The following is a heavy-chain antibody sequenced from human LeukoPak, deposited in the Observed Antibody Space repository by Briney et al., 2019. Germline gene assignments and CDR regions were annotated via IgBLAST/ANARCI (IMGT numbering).Heavy chain of an antibody. J-gene: IGHJ4*02. CDR2: AKNKANSYTT. CDR1: GFTFSDHY. Sequence: GGSLRLSCAASGFTFSDHYMDWVRQAPGKGLKWVGRAKNKANSYTTEYAASVKGRFTISRDDSQNSLYLQMNSLKTEDTAVYYCARVEWRGSYFIDYWGQGTLVTVFS. D-gene: IGHD1-26*01. V-gene: IGHV3-72*01. CDR3: ARVEWRGSYFIDY.